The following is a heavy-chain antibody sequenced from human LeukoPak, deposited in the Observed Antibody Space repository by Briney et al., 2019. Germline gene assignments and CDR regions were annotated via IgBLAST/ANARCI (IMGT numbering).Heavy chain of an antibody. CDR1: GFTFSSYS. Sequence: GGSLRLSCAASGFTFSSYSMNWVRQAPGKGLEWVSSISSTSNYIYYADSVKGRFTISRDNAKNSLYLQMNSLRAEDTAVYYCAELGITMIGGVWGKGTTVTISS. CDR2: ISSTSNYI. CDR3: AELGITMIGGV. V-gene: IGHV3-21*01. D-gene: IGHD3-10*02. J-gene: IGHJ6*04.